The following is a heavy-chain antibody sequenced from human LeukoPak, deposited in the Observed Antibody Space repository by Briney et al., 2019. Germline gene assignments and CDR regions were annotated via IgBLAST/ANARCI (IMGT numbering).Heavy chain of an antibody. V-gene: IGHV3-33*01. Sequence: GALRLSCAASGFTFSGYGMHWVRQAPGKGLEWVAVILNDGSQEKYADSVKGRFTISRDNSKNTLFLQMNSLRAEDTAVYYCARDDALGDNALDIWGQGTMVTVSS. CDR3: ARDDALGDNALDI. J-gene: IGHJ3*02. D-gene: IGHD3-16*01. CDR2: ILNDGSQE. CDR1: GFTFSGYG.